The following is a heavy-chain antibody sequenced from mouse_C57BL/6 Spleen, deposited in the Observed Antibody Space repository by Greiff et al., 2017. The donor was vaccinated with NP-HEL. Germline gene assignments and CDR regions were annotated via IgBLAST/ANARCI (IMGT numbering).Heavy chain of an antibody. D-gene: IGHD2-12*01. CDR3: ARLRRLYYAMDY. CDR2: INPSTGGT. Sequence: EVKLMESGPELVKPGASVKISCKASGYSFTGYYMNWVKQSPEKSLEWIGEINPSTGGTTYNQKFKAKATLTVDKSSSTAYMQLKSLTSEDSAVYYCARLRRLYYAMDYWGQGTSVTVSS. J-gene: IGHJ4*01. CDR1: GYSFTGYY. V-gene: IGHV1-42*01.